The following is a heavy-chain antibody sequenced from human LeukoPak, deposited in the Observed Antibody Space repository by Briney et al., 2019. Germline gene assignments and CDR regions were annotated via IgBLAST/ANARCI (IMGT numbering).Heavy chain of an antibody. Sequence: SVKVSCKASGGTFSSYAISWVRQAPGQGLEWMGGIIPIFGTANYAQKFQGRVAITADESTSTAYMELSSLRSEDTAVYYCARGTRISRAFDIWGQGTMVTVSS. V-gene: IGHV1-69*01. CDR2: IIPIFGTA. D-gene: IGHD3-3*02. CDR3: ARGTRISRAFDI. CDR1: GGTFSSYA. J-gene: IGHJ3*02.